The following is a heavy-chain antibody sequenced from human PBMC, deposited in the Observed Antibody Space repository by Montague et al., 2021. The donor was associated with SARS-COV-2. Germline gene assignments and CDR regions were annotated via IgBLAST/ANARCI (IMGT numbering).Heavy chain of an antibody. J-gene: IGHJ4*02. CDR1: GGSFSGYY. Sequence: SETLSLTCVVYGGSFSGYYWSWIRQPPGKGLEWIGEINHSGSTNYNPSPKSRVTISVDTSKKQFSLRLNSATAADTAVYYCARGGGYSYGALDYWGQGTLVTVSS. CDR3: ARGGGYSYGALDY. CDR2: INHSGST. D-gene: IGHD5-18*01. V-gene: IGHV4-34*01.